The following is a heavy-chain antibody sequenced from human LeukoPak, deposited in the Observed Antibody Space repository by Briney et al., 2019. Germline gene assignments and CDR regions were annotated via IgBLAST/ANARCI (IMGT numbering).Heavy chain of an antibody. CDR3: ARTQPHDSSGYYYIQYFDY. CDR1: GFTLHDYA. V-gene: IGHV3-9*01. Sequence: GGSLRLSCAASGFTLHDYAIHWVRQAPGKGLEWVSGISWNSGSIGYADSVKGRFTISRDNAKNSLYLQMNSLRAEDTAVYYCARTQPHDSSGYYYIQYFDYWGQGTLVTVSS. D-gene: IGHD3-22*01. J-gene: IGHJ4*02. CDR2: ISWNSGSI.